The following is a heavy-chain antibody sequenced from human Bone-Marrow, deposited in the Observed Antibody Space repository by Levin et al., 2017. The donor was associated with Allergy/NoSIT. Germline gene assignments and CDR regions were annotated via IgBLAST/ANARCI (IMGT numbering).Heavy chain of an antibody. D-gene: IGHD2-21*02. Sequence: TGGSLRLSCAASGFTFSSYGMHWVRQAPGKGLEWVAVIWYDGSNKYYADSVKGRFTISRDNSKNTLYLQMNSLRAEDTAVYYCARASGGDSGGGSWFDYWGQGTLVTVSS. CDR2: IWYDGSNK. CDR3: ARASGGDSGGGSWFDY. J-gene: IGHJ4*02. V-gene: IGHV3-33*01. CDR1: GFTFSSYG.